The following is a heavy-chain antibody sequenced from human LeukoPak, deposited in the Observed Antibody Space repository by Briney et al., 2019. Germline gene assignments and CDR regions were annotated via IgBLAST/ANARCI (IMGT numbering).Heavy chain of an antibody. J-gene: IGHJ4*02. CDR3: ASDFEYCGGDCYIHDY. Sequence: ASVKVSCKASGYTFTSYGISWVRQAPGQGLEWMGWISAYNGNTNYAQTLQGRVTMTTDTSTSTAYMELRSLRSDDTAVYYCASDFEYCGGDCYIHDYWGQGTLVTVSS. CDR2: ISAYNGNT. CDR1: GYTFTSYG. D-gene: IGHD2-21*02. V-gene: IGHV1-18*01.